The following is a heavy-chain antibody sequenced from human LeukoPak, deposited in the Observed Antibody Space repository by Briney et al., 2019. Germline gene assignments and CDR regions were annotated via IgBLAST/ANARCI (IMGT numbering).Heavy chain of an antibody. D-gene: IGHD2-15*01. CDR3: AREGRIFPQGFDY. Sequence: SVKVSCKASGGTFSSYAISWVRQAPGQGLEWMGGIIPIFGTANYAQKFQGRVTITADKSTSTAYMELSSLRSEDTAVYYCAREGRIFPQGFDYWGQGTLSPSPQ. CDR2: IIPIFGTA. J-gene: IGHJ4*02. CDR1: GGTFSSYA. V-gene: IGHV1-69*06.